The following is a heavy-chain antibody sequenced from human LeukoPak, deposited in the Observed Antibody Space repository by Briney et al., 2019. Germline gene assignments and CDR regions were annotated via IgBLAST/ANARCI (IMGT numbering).Heavy chain of an antibody. CDR3: ARTRSRITGTTFLRWFDP. Sequence: ASVKVSCKASGYTFTSYAMHWVRQAPGQRLEWMGWINAGNGNTKYSQEFQGRVTITADESTNTAYMELSSLRSEDTAVYYCARTRSRITGTTFLRWFDPWGQGTLVTVSS. J-gene: IGHJ5*02. CDR2: INAGNGNT. V-gene: IGHV1-3*03. D-gene: IGHD1-20*01. CDR1: GYTFTSYA.